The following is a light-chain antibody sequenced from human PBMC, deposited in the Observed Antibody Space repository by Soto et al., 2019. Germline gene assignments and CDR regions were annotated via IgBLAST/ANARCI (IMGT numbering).Light chain of an antibody. CDR3: MQATQFPIT. J-gene: IGKJ5*01. CDR2: KIS. V-gene: IGKV2-24*01. Sequence: DIVMTQTPLSSPVTLGQPASISCRSSQSLVPSDGNTYLSWFQQRPGQPPRPLIYKISNRFSGVPGRFSGSGAGTDFTLKISRVEVEDVGTYYCMQATQFPITFGQGTRLEI. CDR1: QSLVPSDGNTY.